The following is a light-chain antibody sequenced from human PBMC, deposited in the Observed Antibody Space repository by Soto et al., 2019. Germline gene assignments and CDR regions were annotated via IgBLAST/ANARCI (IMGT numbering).Light chain of an antibody. CDR2: DVN. V-gene: IGLV2-14*01. CDR3: RSYTSTSRHAV. Sequence: QSALTQPASVSGSPGQSITISCTGTSSDIGGYDFVSWYQQPPGKAPKLMIYDVNYRPSGVSNRFSGSKSGNTASLTISGLQAEDEADYYCRSYTSTSRHAVFGGGTQLTVL. J-gene: IGLJ7*01. CDR1: SSDIGGYDF.